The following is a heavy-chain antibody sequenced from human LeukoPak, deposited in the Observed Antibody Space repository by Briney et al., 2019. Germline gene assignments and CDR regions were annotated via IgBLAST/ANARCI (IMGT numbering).Heavy chain of an antibody. J-gene: IGHJ3*02. D-gene: IGHD3-22*01. CDR1: GFTFSSYA. V-gene: IGHV3-23*01. CDR3: AKDQELRITMIVVVVGAFDI. CDR2: ISGSGGST. Sequence: GGSLRLSCAASGFTFSSYAMSWVRQAPGRGLEWVSAISGSGGSTYYADSVKGRFTISRDNSKNTLYLQMNSLRAEDTAVYYCAKDQELRITMIVVVVGAFDIWGQGTMVTVSS.